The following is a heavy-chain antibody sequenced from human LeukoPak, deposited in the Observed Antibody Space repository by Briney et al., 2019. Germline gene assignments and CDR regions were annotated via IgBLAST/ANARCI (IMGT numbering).Heavy chain of an antibody. CDR3: AREYTFGILFDY. J-gene: IGHJ4*02. V-gene: IGHV4-4*07. Sequence: SETLSLTCTVSGGSISGYYWTWIRQPAGKRLEWIGRIHPSGTTNYNPSLKRRVIMSIDTSKNLFSLRLSSVTAADTAIYYCAREYTFGILFDYWGQGILVTVSS. CDR1: GGSISGYY. CDR2: IHPSGTT. D-gene: IGHD3-3*01.